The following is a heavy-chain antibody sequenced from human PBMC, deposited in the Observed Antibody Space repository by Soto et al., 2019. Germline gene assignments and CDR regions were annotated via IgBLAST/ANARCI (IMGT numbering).Heavy chain of an antibody. V-gene: IGHV3-11*01. CDR2: ISGSGNTI. Sequence: GGSLRLSCAASGFSFRDYYMSWIRQAPGKGLEWISYISGSGNTIYYADSVKGRFIISRDNAKNSLFLQMNSLRADDTAVYYCARDRLPMVVVVMGWFDPWGQGTLVTVS. CDR1: GFSFRDYY. J-gene: IGHJ5*02. CDR3: ARDRLPMVVVVMGWFDP. D-gene: IGHD3-22*01.